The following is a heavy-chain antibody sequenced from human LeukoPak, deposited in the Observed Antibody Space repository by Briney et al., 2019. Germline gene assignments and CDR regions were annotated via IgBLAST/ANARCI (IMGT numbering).Heavy chain of an antibody. CDR3: ARSYYYDSSGYPGGAFDI. V-gene: IGHV3-23*01. J-gene: IGHJ3*02. CDR2: ISGSGGST. CDR1: GFTFSSYA. Sequence: PGGSLRLSCAASGFTFSSYAMSWVRQAPGKGLEWVSAISGSGGSTYYADSVKGRFTISRDNSKNTLYLQMNSLRAEDTAVYYCARSYYYDSSGYPGGAFDIWGQGTMVTVSS. D-gene: IGHD3-22*01.